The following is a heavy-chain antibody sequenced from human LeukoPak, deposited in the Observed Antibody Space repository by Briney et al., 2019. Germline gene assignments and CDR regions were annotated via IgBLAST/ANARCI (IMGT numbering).Heavy chain of an antibody. V-gene: IGHV1-2*02. Sequence: ASVKVSCKASGYTFTGYYMHWVRQAPGQGLEWMGWINPNSGGTNYAQKFQGRVTMTRDTSISTAYMELSRLRSDDTAVYYCARNGLAYYDSSGSPNWFDPWGQGTLVTVSS. D-gene: IGHD3-22*01. CDR3: ARNGLAYYDSSGSPNWFDP. J-gene: IGHJ5*02. CDR1: GYTFTGYY. CDR2: INPNSGGT.